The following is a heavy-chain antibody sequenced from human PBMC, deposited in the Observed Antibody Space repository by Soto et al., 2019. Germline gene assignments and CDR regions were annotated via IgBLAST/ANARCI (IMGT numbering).Heavy chain of an antibody. J-gene: IGHJ4*02. CDR2: FSLSGTT. CDR1: GASITGSFF. Sequence: PSETLSLTCTVSGASITGSFFWSWIRQPAGKGLEWIGRFSLSGTTNYNPSLRSRVTMSADVSKNQFSLRLTSATAADTALYFCASWRSYSGSYCFDYWGQGTLVTVSS. D-gene: IGHD1-26*01. V-gene: IGHV4-4*07. CDR3: ASWRSYSGSYCFDY.